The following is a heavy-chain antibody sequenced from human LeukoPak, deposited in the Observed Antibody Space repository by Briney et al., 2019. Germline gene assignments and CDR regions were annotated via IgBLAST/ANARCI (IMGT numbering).Heavy chain of an antibody. CDR2: ITSDGSTT. CDR3: ARDLETTVAMATTWDY. D-gene: IGHD5-24*01. J-gene: IGHJ4*02. V-gene: IGHV3-74*01. CDR1: GFTFSSYW. Sequence: GGSLRLSCAASGFTFSSYWMHWVRQVPGKGLVWVSYITSDGSTTTYADSVKGRFTISRDNAKNTLYLQMNSLRAEDTAVYYCARDLETTVAMATTWDYWGQGTLVIVSS.